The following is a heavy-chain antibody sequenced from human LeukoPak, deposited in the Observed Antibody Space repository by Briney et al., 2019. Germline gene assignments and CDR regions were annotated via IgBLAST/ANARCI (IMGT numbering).Heavy chain of an antibody. CDR1: GGSISGYY. J-gene: IGHJ6*02. V-gene: IGHV4-59*08. CDR3: ARHLSSGMDL. Sequence: SETLSLTCTVSGGSISGYYWSWIRQPPGKGLEWIAYIHYSGRTKYNPSLKSRTTMSVDTSKNQFSLRLSSVTAADTAVYYCARHLSSGMDLWGQGTTVTVSS. CDR2: IHYSGRT. D-gene: IGHD2/OR15-2a*01.